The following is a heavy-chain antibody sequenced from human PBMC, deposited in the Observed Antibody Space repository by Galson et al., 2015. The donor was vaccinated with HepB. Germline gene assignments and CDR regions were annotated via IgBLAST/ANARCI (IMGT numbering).Heavy chain of an antibody. CDR1: GFTLNTHA. CDR2: LSGDSIII. D-gene: IGHD3-9*01. CDR3: AKFGARFDAWFDS. V-gene: IGHV3-23*01. J-gene: IGHJ5*01. Sequence: SLRLSCAASGFTLNTHAMAWVRQPPGKGPEWVSALSGDSIIIHYADFVKGRFTISKDNSENTLYLQMNSLRGEDTALYYCAKFGARFDAWFDSWGQGTLVTVSS.